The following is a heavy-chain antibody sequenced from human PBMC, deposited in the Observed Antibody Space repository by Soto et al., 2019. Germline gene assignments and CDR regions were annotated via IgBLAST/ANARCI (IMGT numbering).Heavy chain of an antibody. J-gene: IGHJ4*02. D-gene: IGHD3-9*01. CDR3: ARVRYDILTGYPPYYFDY. Sequence: XLEWIGYIYYSGSTNYNPSLKSRVTISVDTSKNQFSLKLSSVTAADTAVYYCARVRYDILTGYPPYYFDYWGQGTLVTVSS. V-gene: IGHV4-59*01. CDR2: IYYSGST.